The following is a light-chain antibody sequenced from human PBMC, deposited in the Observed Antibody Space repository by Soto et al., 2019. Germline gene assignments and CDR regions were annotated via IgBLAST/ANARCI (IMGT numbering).Light chain of an antibody. J-gene: IGKJ5*01. CDR1: QSVSSSY. CDR3: HQYASSLPIT. V-gene: IGKV3-20*01. CDR2: GAS. Sequence: IVLTQSPCTLSLSPGERATLSCRASQSVSSSYLACDQHKPGQAPRILLYGASSRATGIPHRISGSGSGTAFTPTISSLEHADVVAYYCHQYASSLPITFGQGTRLEIK.